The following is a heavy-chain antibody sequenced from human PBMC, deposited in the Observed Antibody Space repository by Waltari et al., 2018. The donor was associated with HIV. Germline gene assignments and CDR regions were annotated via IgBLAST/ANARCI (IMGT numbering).Heavy chain of an antibody. CDR2: IYSGGST. Sequence: GFTVSSNYMSWVRQAPGKGLEWVSVIYSGGSTYYADSVKGRFTISRDNSKNTLYLQMNSLRAEDTAVYYCASIAYCGGDCYPRGMDVWGQGTTVTVSS. CDR3: ASIAYCGGDCYPRGMDV. D-gene: IGHD2-21*02. CDR1: GFTVSSNY. J-gene: IGHJ6*02. V-gene: IGHV3-66*01.